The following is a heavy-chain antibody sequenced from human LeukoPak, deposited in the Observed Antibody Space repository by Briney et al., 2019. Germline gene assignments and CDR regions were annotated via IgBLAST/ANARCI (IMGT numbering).Heavy chain of an antibody. CDR3: AKDSLRTVPKASFDS. Sequence: GGTLRLSCAASGFTFSSYGMSWVRQAPGKGLEWVSVIYTDGNTYYADSVKDRFTISRDNSKNTLFLQMNSLRAEDRAVYYCAKDSLRTVPKASFDSWGQGTLVTVSS. D-gene: IGHD2-2*01. J-gene: IGHJ4*02. V-gene: IGHV3-23*03. CDR1: GFTFSSYG. CDR2: IYTDGNT.